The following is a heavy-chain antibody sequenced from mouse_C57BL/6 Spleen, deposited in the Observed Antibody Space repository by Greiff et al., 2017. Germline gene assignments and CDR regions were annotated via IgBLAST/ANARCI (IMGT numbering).Heavy chain of an antibody. CDR2: INPGSGGT. Sequence: QVQLKHSGAELVRPGTSVKVSCKASGYAFTNYLIEWVKQRPGQGLEWIGVINPGSGGTNYNEKFKGKATLTADKSSSTAYMQLSSLTSEDSAVYFCAREGYDPHVDYWGQGTTLTVSS. J-gene: IGHJ2*01. V-gene: IGHV1-54*01. CDR3: AREGYDPHVDY. D-gene: IGHD2-3*01. CDR1: GYAFTNYL.